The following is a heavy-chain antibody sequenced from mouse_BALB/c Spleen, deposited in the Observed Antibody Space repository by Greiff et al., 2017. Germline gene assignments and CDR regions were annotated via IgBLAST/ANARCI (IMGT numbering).Heavy chain of an antibody. Sequence: EVQLVESGGGLVKPGGSLKLSCAASGFTFSSYAMSWVRQSPEKRLEWVAEISSGGSYTYYPDTVTGRFTISRDNAKNTLYLEMSSLRSEDTAMYYCAKNYGSTLAWFAYWGQGTLVTVSA. V-gene: IGHV5-9-4*01. J-gene: IGHJ3*01. CDR3: AKNYGSTLAWFAY. CDR2: ISSGGSYT. D-gene: IGHD1-1*01. CDR1: GFTFSSYA.